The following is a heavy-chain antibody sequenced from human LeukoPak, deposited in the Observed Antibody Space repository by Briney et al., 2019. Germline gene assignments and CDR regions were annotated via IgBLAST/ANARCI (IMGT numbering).Heavy chain of an antibody. CDR1: GFTFSDYY. CDR2: ISSSSSYI. Sequence: GGSLRLSCAASGFTFSDYYMSWIRQAPGKGLEWVSYISSSSSYIYYADSVKGRFTISRDNAKNSLYLQMNSLRAEDTAVYYCARDLSKRSYYYDSSGYPTGYWGQGTLVTVSS. J-gene: IGHJ4*02. V-gene: IGHV3-11*06. D-gene: IGHD3-22*01. CDR3: ARDLSKRSYYYDSSGYPTGY.